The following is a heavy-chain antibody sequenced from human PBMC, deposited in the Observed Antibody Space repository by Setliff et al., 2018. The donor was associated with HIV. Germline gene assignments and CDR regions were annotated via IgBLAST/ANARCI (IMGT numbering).Heavy chain of an antibody. V-gene: IGHV3-21*01. CDR2: ISSNSFYI. CDR1: GFTFGSHS. D-gene: IGHD1-1*01. J-gene: IGHJ4*02. Sequence: GGSLRLSCAASGFTFGSHSMTWVRQAPGKGLEWVSSISSNSFYIYYADSVKGRFTISRDNTKNSLYLQLNSLRAEDTAVYYCARVFSPTGTLSPGFDYWGQGTLVTVSS. CDR3: ARVFSPTGTLSPGFDY.